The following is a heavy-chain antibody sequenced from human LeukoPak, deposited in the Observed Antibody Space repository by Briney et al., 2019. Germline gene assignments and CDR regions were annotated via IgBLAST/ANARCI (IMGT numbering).Heavy chain of an antibody. J-gene: IGHJ2*01. CDR3: TRDVSGEPFIYWYFDL. V-gene: IGHV3-49*04. D-gene: IGHD3-10*01. Sequence: GGSLRLPCTASGFTFGDYAMSWVRQAPGKGLEWVGFIRSKAYGGTTEYAASVKGRFTISRDDSKSIAYLQMNSLKTEDTAVYYCTRDVSGEPFIYWYFDLWGRGTLVTVSS. CDR1: GFTFGDYA. CDR2: IRSKAYGGTT.